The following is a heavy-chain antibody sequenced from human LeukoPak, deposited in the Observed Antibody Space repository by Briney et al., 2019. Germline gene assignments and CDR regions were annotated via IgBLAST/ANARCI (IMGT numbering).Heavy chain of an antibody. J-gene: IGHJ3*02. CDR2: VNHSGST. CDR1: GGSFSGYY. Sequence: SETLSLTCAVYGGSFSGYYWSWIRQPPGKGLEWIGEVNHSGSTNYNPSLKSRVTISVDTSKNQFSLKLSSVTAADTAVYYCARGLEVEYGSGSYPWAFDIWGQGTMVTVSS. CDR3: ARGLEVEYGSGSYPWAFDI. V-gene: IGHV4-34*01. D-gene: IGHD3-10*01.